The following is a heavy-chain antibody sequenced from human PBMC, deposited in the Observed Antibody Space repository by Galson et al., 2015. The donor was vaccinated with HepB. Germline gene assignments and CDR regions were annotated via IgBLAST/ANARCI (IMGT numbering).Heavy chain of an antibody. V-gene: IGHV4-4*02. J-gene: IGHJ4*02. CDR2: IYHSGST. CDR3: ANLGYCGTNDCHSVN. Sequence: SLRLSCAASGFTFTSYDMTWVRQSPGKGLEWIGEIYHSGSTNYNPSLKSRVTISIDKSKNQFSLKLTSVTAADTAVYYCANLGYCGTNDCHSVNWGQGTLVTVSS. CDR1: GFTFTSYDM. D-gene: IGHD2-21*01.